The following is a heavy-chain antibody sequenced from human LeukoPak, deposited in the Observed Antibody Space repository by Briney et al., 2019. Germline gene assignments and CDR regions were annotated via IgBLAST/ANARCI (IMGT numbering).Heavy chain of an antibody. CDR1: GFTFSSYA. J-gene: IGHJ4*02. CDR2: ISGSGGST. V-gene: IGHV3-23*01. Sequence: GGSLRLSCAASGFTFSSYATSWVRQAPGKGLEWVSAISGSGGSTYYADSVKGRFTISRDNSKNTLYLQMNSLRAEDTAVYYCAKDLGFLEWLPLDYWGQGTLVTVSS. D-gene: IGHD3-3*02. CDR3: AKDLGFLEWLPLDY.